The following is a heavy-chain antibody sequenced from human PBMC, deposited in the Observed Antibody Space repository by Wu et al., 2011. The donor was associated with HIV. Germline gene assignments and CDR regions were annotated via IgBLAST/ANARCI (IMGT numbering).Heavy chain of an antibody. J-gene: IGHJ4*02. V-gene: IGHV1-46*01. CDR3: VRAYPVTANSDC. D-gene: IGHD1-20*01. Sequence: QVQLVQSGAEVKEPGASVKVSCKASGYTFTRYYMQWVRQAPGQGLEWMGIINPSDGTISYAQKFQGRVTMTRDTSRTTVYMELNSLRFEDTAVYFXVRAYPVTANSDCWGQGTLVTVSS. CDR1: GYTFTRYY. CDR2: INPSDGTI.